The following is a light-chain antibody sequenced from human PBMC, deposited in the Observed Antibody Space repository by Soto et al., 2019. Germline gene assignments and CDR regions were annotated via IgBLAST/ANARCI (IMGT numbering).Light chain of an antibody. CDR1: SSDVGSYNL. Sequence: QSVLTPPASVYGSPGQSITISCTGTSSDVGSYNLVSWYQQHPGKAPKLMIYEVSKRPSGVSNRFSGSKSGNTASLTISGLQAEDEADYYCCSYAGSSTYYVFGTGTKVTVL. CDR2: EVS. V-gene: IGLV2-23*02. J-gene: IGLJ1*01. CDR3: CSYAGSSTYYV.